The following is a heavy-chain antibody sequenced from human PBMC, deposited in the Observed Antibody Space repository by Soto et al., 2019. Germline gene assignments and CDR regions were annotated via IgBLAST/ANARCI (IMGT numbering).Heavy chain of an antibody. CDR2: IYYSGST. J-gene: IGHJ4*02. CDR3: ARAPAPLYSSSWYDFDY. D-gene: IGHD6-13*01. CDR1: GGSISSYY. V-gene: IGHV4-59*01. Sequence: QVQLQESGPGLVKPSETLSLTCTVSGGSISSYYWSWIRQPPGKGLELIGYIYYSGSTNYNPSLKSRVTISVDTSKTQFSLKLSSVTAADTAVYYCARAPAPLYSSSWYDFDYWGQGTLVTVSS.